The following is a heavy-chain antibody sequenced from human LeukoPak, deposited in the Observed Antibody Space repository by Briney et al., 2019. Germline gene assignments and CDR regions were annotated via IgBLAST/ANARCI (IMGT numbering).Heavy chain of an antibody. CDR3: ARGMIAASELGLA. Sequence: PSETLSLTCVVYGGPFSGYYRSWIRQPPGKGREWIGEINHSGITRYNPSLKSRVTISVDTSKNQFSLNLNSVTAADTAVYYCARGMIAASELGLAWGQGILVTVSS. V-gene: IGHV4-34*01. D-gene: IGHD6-13*01. J-gene: IGHJ5*02. CDR1: GGPFSGYY. CDR2: INHSGIT.